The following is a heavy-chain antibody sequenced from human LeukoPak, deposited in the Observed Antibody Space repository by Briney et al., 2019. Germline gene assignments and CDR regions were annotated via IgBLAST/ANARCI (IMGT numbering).Heavy chain of an antibody. CDR3: AKQWLGQCDY. V-gene: IGHV4-39*07. D-gene: IGHD6-19*01. CDR1: GGSISSSSYY. J-gene: IGHJ4*02. Sequence: SETLSLTCTVSGGSISSSSYYWGWIRQPPGKGLEWIGSIYYSGSTNYNPSLKSRVTISVDTSKNQFSLKLSSVTAADTAVYYCAKQWLGQCDYWGQGTLVTVSS. CDR2: IYYSGST.